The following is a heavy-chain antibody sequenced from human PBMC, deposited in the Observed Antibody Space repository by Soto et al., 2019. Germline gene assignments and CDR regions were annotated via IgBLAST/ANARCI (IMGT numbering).Heavy chain of an antibody. CDR3: ARASDIVVVVAATGYAFDI. D-gene: IGHD2-15*01. V-gene: IGHV1-2*04. Sequence: ASVKVSCKASGYTFTGYYMHWVRQAPGQGLEWMGWINPNSGGTNYAQKFQGWVTMTRDTSISTAYMELSRLRSDDTVVYYCARASDIVVVVAATGYAFDIWGQGTMVTVSS. CDR2: INPNSGGT. J-gene: IGHJ3*02. CDR1: GYTFTGYY.